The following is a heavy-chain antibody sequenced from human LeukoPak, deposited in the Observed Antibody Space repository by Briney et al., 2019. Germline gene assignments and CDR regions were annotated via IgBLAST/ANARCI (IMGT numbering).Heavy chain of an antibody. D-gene: IGHD3-10*01. CDR1: GFTFSSYW. Sequence: GGSLRLSCAASGFTFSSYWMSWVRQAPGKGLEWVANIKQDGSEKYYVDSVKGRFTISRDNAKNSLYLQMNSLRAEETAVYYCARGDQRITMVRGVITHWGQGTLVTVSS. CDR3: ARGDQRITMVRGVITH. CDR2: IKQDGSEK. V-gene: IGHV3-7*03. J-gene: IGHJ4*02.